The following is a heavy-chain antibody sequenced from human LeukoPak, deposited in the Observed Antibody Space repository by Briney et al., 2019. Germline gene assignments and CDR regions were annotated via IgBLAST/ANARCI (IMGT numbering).Heavy chain of an antibody. D-gene: IGHD6-19*01. V-gene: IGHV3-64*01. CDR1: GFTFSSYA. CDR2: ISSNGGST. J-gene: IGHJ4*02. Sequence: PGGSLRLSCAASGFTFSSYAMHWVRQAPGKGLEYVSAISSNGGSTYYANSVKGRFTISRDNSKNTLYLQMGSLRAEDMAVYYCAGDQGSGWYTGFDYWGQGTLVTVSS. CDR3: AGDQGSGWYTGFDY.